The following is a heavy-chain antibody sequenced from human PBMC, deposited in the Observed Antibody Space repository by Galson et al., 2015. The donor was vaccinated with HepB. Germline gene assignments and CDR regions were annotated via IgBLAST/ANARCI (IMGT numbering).Heavy chain of an antibody. J-gene: IGHJ4*02. D-gene: IGHD2/OR15-2a*01. V-gene: IGHV3-30*01. CDR3: ASHFY. CDR1: GLIFNNFA. Sequence: SLRLSCAASGLIFNNFAMHWVRQAPGKGLEWVAVISYDGSNKYYADSVKGRFTISRDNSKNTLDLQMNSLRVEDTAVYYCASHFYWGRGTLVTVSS. CDR2: ISYDGSNK.